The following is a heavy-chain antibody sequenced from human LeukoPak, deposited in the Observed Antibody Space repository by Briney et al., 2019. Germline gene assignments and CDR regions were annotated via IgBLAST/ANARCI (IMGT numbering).Heavy chain of an antibody. Sequence: GGSLRLSCAASGFTFSSYDMHWVRQATGKGLEWVSPIGTAGDTYYPGSVKGRFTISRENAKNSLYLQMNSLRAEDTAVYYCARQGEYHYYYYGMDVWGQGTTVTVSS. J-gene: IGHJ6*02. CDR1: GFTFSSYD. V-gene: IGHV3-13*01. CDR2: IGTAGDT. D-gene: IGHD2/OR15-2a*01. CDR3: ARQGEYHYYYYGMDV.